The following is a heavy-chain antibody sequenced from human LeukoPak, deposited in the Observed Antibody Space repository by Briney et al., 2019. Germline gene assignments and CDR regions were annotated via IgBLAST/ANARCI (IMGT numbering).Heavy chain of an antibody. V-gene: IGHV1-2*02. J-gene: IGHJ4*02. CDR2: INPNSGGT. Sequence: ASVKVSCKTSGYTFTNYYMHWVRQAPGQGLEWMGWINPNSGGTNYAEKFQGRVTMTRDTSISTAYMELSRLRSDDTAVYYCARGRTLVRGIIIRGDYWGQGTLVTVSS. D-gene: IGHD3-10*01. CDR3: ARGRTLVRGIIIRGDY. CDR1: GYTFTNYY.